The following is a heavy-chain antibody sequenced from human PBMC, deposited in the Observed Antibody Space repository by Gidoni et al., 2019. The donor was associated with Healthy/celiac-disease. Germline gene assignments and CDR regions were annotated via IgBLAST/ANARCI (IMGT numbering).Heavy chain of an antibody. CDR2: ISGSGGST. CDR1: GFTFSSYA. J-gene: IGHJ4*02. V-gene: IGHV3-23*01. Sequence: EVQMLESGGGLVQPGGALRLSCASSGFTFSSYAISWVRQAQGNGLEWVSAISGSGGSTYYADAVKGRFTISRDNSKNTLYLQMNSLRAEDTAVYYCAKAQYSSGWYEGYWGQGTLVTVSS. CDR3: AKAQYSSGWYEGY. D-gene: IGHD6-19*01.